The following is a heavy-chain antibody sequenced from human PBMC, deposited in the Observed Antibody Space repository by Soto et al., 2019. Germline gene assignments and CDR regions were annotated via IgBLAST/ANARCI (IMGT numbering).Heavy chain of an antibody. D-gene: IGHD2-15*01. J-gene: IGHJ4*02. CDR1: GGSISSSSYY. Sequence: SETLSLTCTVSGGSISSSSYYWGWIRQPPGKGLEWIGSIYYSGSTYYNPSLKSRVTISVDTSKNQFTLKLSSVTAADTAVYFCARHTPAISISDHWGQGTLVSVSS. V-gene: IGHV4-39*01. CDR3: ARHTPAISISDH. CDR2: IYYSGST.